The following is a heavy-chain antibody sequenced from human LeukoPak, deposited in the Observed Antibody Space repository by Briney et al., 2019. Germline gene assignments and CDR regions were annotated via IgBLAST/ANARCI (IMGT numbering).Heavy chain of an antibody. CDR1: GFTFSSYA. V-gene: IGHV3-23*01. CDR2: ISGSGGST. D-gene: IGHD3-16*02. CDR3: VPDYDYVWGSYRPYYFDY. Sequence: PGGSLRLSCAASGFTFSSYAMSWVRQAPGKGLEWVSAISGSGGSTYYADSVKGRFTISRDNAKNSLYLQMNSLRAEDTAVYYCVPDYDYVWGSYRPYYFDYWGQGTLVTVSS. J-gene: IGHJ4*02.